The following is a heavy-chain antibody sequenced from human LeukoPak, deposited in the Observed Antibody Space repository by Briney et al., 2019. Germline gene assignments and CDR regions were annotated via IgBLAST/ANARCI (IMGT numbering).Heavy chain of an antibody. J-gene: IGHJ3*02. CDR1: GGSISSGSYS. CDR3: ARDTWDSSAFDI. D-gene: IGHD1-26*01. Sequence: SQTLSLTCTVSGGSISSGSYSWNWIRQPAGKGLEWIGRVYTTGSTNYNASLKSRVTISLDTSKNQFSLKLTSVTAADTAVYYCARDTWDSSAFDIWGQGTMVTVSS. CDR2: VYTTGST. V-gene: IGHV4-61*02.